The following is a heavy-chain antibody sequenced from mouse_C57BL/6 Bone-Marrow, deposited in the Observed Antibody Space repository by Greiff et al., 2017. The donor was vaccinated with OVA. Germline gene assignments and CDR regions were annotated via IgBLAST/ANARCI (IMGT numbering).Heavy chain of an antibody. Sequence: VQLQQSGPELVRPGASVKISCKAPGYTFTSPWMQWVRQRPGQGLEWIGQIFPGRGSTYSNEKFKGKATLTVVTSSSTAYMQLSSLTSEDSSVFFWERAVDCYGYDRVSAFAYRGPGTLVTVSA. V-gene: IGHV1-56*01. CDR2: IFPGRGST. CDR1: GYTFTSPW. CDR3: ERAVDCYGYDRVSAFAY. J-gene: IGHJ3*01. D-gene: IGHD2-2*01.